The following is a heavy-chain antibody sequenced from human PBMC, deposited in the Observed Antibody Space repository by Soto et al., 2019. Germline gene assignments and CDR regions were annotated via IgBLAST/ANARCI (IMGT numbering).Heavy chain of an antibody. Sequence: QVQLRESGPGLVKSSETLSLTCTVSHGSLSPHYWSWIRQPAGKGLEWVGRVFSSGITKYNPSLRSRVTMSVETSKNLFCLNLTSVTAADTAIYYCARARANSWYDFDSWGRGVPVTVSS. CDR1: HGSLSPHY. CDR2: VFSSGIT. CDR3: ARARANSWYDFDS. V-gene: IGHV4-4*07. J-gene: IGHJ4*02. D-gene: IGHD6-13*01.